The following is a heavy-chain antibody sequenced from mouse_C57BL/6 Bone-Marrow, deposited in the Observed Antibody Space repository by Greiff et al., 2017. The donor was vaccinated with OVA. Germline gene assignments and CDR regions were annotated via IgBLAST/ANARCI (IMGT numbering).Heavy chain of an antibody. CDR1: GYTFTEYT. Sequence: QVQLKESGAELVKPGASVKLSCKASGYTFTEYTIHWVKQRSGQGLEWIGWFYPGSGSIKYNEKFKDKATLTADKSSSTVYMELSRLTSEDSAVYFCARHEVIYYGNSAWFAYWGQGTLVTVSA. CDR2: FYPGSGSI. D-gene: IGHD2-1*01. CDR3: ARHEVIYYGNSAWFAY. V-gene: IGHV1-62-2*01. J-gene: IGHJ3*01.